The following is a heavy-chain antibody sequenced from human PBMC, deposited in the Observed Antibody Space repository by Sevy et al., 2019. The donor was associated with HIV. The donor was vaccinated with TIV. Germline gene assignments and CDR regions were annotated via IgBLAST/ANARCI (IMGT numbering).Heavy chain of an antibody. J-gene: IGHJ4*01. V-gene: IGHV3-7*01. CDR2: IRQDGSEK. D-gene: IGHD6-19*01. CDR1: RFTFSNYW. CDR3: ARDKPHSGAWFYYFDS. Sequence: GGSLRLSCAASRFTFSNYWMSWVRQAPGKGLEWVANIRQDGSEKHYLDSVKGRFTISRDNAKTSLYLQLNSLRAEDTAVYFCARDKPHSGAWFYYFDSWGHGTLVTVSS.